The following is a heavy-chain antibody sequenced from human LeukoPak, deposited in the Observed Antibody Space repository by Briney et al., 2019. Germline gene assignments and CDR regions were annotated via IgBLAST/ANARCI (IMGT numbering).Heavy chain of an antibody. V-gene: IGHV4-39*07. CDR2: IYYSGST. J-gene: IGHJ5*02. D-gene: IGHD3-10*01. Sequence: SETLSLTCTVSGGSISSSSYYWGWIRQPPGKGLEWIGSIYYSGSTYYNPSLKSRVTISVDTSKNQFSLKLSSVTAADTAVYYCARGTMVRGVTPNWFDPWGQGTLVTVSS. CDR3: ARGTMVRGVTPNWFDP. CDR1: GGSISSSSYY.